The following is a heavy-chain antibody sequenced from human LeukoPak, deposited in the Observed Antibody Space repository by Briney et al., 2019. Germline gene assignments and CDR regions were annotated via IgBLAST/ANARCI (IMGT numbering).Heavy chain of an antibody. CDR2: ISSSSSTI. CDR3: ARGGYSSSAGLDY. Sequence: GGSLRLSCAASGFTFSSYSMNWVRQAPGKGLEWVSYISSSSSTIYYADSVKGRFTISRDNAKNSLYLQMNSLRAEDTAVYYCARGGYSSSAGLDYWGQGTLVTVSS. CDR1: GFTFSSYS. J-gene: IGHJ4*02. D-gene: IGHD6-6*01. V-gene: IGHV3-48*01.